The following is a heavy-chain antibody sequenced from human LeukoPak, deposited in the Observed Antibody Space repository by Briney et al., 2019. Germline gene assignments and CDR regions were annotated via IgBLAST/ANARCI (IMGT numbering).Heavy chain of an antibody. CDR3: ARRGSSWNGDAFDI. CDR2: IYLGDSDT. J-gene: IGHJ3*02. Sequence: GESLKISCKGSGYSFNSYWIGWVRQMPGKGLEWMGIIYLGDSDTRYSPSFQGQVTISVDKSISTAHLQWSSLKASDTAMYYCARRGSSWNGDAFDIWGQATMVTVAS. V-gene: IGHV5-51*01. D-gene: IGHD6-13*01. CDR1: GYSFNSYW.